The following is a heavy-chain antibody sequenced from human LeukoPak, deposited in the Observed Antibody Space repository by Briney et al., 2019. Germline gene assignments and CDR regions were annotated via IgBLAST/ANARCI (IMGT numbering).Heavy chain of an antibody. D-gene: IGHD3-22*01. J-gene: IGHJ4*02. CDR3: ARGGDDSSGYFPFDY. Sequence: SETLSLTCTVSGGSISSSSYYWGWIRQPPGKGLEWIGSIYYSGSTYYNPSLKSRVTISVDTSKNQFSLKLSSVTAADTVVYYCARGGDDSSGYFPFDYWGQGTLVTVSS. CDR1: GGSISSSSYY. CDR2: IYYSGST. V-gene: IGHV4-39*07.